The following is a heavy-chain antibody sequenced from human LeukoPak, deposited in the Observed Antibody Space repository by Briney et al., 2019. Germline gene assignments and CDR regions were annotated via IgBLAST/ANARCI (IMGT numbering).Heavy chain of an antibody. CDR2: ISSSGRNI. CDR1: GFTFSDYY. Sequence: PGGSLRLSCAASGFTFSDYYMRWLRQAPGEGVEGVSYISSSGRNIYYAHSVKGRFTISRDNAKNSLYLQMNSLSAEDAAVYYCATLVRPERYYFDYWGQGTLVTVSS. J-gene: IGHJ4*02. V-gene: IGHV3-11*01. CDR3: ATLVRPERYYFDY. D-gene: IGHD2-2*01.